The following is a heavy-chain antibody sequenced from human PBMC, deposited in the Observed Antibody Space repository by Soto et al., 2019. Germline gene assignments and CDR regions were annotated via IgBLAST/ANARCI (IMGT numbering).Heavy chain of an antibody. CDR1: GYSFTSYW. D-gene: IGHD3-22*01. CDR2: IDPSDSYT. V-gene: IGHV5-10-1*01. Sequence: PGESLKISCKGSGYSFTSYWISWVRQMPEKGLEWMGRIDPSDSYTNYSPSFQGHVTISADKSISTAYLQWSSLKASDTAMYYCARHGRPMMGMDVWGQGTTVTVSS. J-gene: IGHJ6*02. CDR3: ARHGRPMMGMDV.